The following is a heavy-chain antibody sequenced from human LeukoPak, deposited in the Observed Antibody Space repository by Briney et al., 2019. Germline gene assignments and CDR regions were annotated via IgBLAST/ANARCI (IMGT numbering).Heavy chain of an antibody. V-gene: IGHV3-30-3*01. D-gene: IGHD4-23*01. CDR2: ISYDGSNK. J-gene: IGHJ4*02. Sequence: GRSLRLSCAASGFTFSICAIHWVRQAPGKGLEWVAVISYDGSNKYYADSVKGRFTISRDNSKNTLYLQMNSLRAEDTAVYYCARDFSLNYGGNGAPYHLLDYWGQGTLVTVSS. CDR3: ARDFSLNYGGNGAPYHLLDY. CDR1: GFTFSICA.